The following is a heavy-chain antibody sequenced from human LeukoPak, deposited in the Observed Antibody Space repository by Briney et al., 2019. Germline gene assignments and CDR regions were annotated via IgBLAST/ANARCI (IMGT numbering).Heavy chain of an antibody. J-gene: IGHJ3*02. CDR2: ISYDGSNK. V-gene: IGHV3-30*03. CDR1: GFTFSSYG. D-gene: IGHD4/OR15-4a*01. CDR3: ARSLVWSYAFDI. Sequence: PGGSLRLSCAASGFTFSSYGMHWVRQAPGKGLEWVAVISYDGSNKYYADSVKGRFTISRDNSKNTLYLQMNSLRAEDTAVYYCARSLVWSYAFDIWGQGTMVTVSS.